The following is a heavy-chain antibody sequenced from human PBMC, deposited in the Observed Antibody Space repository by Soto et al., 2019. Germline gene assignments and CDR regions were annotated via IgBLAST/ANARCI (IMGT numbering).Heavy chain of an antibody. CDR1: GFTFSDYY. CDR3: ARESITIFGVVIGLDY. D-gene: IGHD3-3*01. J-gene: IGHJ4*02. V-gene: IGHV3-11*01. CDR2: ISSSGSTI. Sequence: NPGGSLRLSCAASGFTFSDYYMSWIRQAPGKGLEWVSYISSSGSTIYYADSVKGRFTISRDNAKNSLYLQMNSLRAEDTAVYYCARESITIFGVVIGLDYWGQGTLVTVSS.